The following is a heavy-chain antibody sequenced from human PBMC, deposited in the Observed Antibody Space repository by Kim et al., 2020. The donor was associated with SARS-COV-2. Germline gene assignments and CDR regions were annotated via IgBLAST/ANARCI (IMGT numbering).Heavy chain of an antibody. CDR1: GYGFSDFI. CDR2: IDPKNGDT. J-gene: IGHJ6*02. Sequence: ASVKVSCKASGYGFSDFIIHWVRQAPGQGLEWMGWIDPKNGDTHYAQSFQGRVTMIRDTSVSTVYLDLDRLTSDDTAVYYCARGEVPTILGMEDVWGQGITVTVAS. D-gene: IGHD3-3*02. V-gene: IGHV1-2*02. CDR3: ARGEVPTILGMEDV.